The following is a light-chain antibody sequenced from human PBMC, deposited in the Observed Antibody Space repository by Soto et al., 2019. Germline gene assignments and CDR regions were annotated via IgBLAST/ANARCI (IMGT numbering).Light chain of an antibody. V-gene: IGLV1-44*01. CDR2: TTN. Sequence: QSVLTQPHSASGTPGQRVTISCSGSSSNIGTSSVHWFQQLPGTAPKLLISTTNQRPSGVPERFSGSKSGTSASLAISGRQAEDEADYYCTAWDDSLNGHVFGTGTKLT. CDR3: TAWDDSLNGHV. CDR1: SSNIGTSS. J-gene: IGLJ1*01.